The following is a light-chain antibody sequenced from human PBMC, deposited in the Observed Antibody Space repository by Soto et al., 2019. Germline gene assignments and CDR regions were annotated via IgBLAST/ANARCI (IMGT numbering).Light chain of an antibody. Sequence: EIVLTQSPATLSLSPGERATLSCRASQSVSSYLAWYQQKPGQVPRLLISDASDRATGIPARFSGSGSGSDFTLTISGLEPEDFAVYYCQHRYNWPLTFGGGTRVAIK. CDR3: QHRYNWPLT. CDR2: DAS. J-gene: IGKJ4*01. V-gene: IGKV3-11*01. CDR1: QSVSSY.